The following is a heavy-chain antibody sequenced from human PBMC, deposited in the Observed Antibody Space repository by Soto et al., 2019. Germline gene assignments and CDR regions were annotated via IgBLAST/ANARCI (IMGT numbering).Heavy chain of an antibody. Sequence: GGSLRLSCAASGFTFSSYGMHWVRQAPGKGLEWVAVISYDGSNKYYADSVKGRFTISRDNSKNTLYLQMNSLRAEDTAVYYCAKDTGWLRGLDYYYGMDVWGQGTTVTVSS. D-gene: IGHD5-12*01. V-gene: IGHV3-30*18. J-gene: IGHJ6*02. CDR2: ISYDGSNK. CDR1: GFTFSSYG. CDR3: AKDTGWLRGLDYYYGMDV.